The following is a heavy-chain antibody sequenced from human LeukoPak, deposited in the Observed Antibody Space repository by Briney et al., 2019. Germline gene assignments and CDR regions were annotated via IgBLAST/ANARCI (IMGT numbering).Heavy chain of an antibody. D-gene: IGHD2-15*01. CDR2: INYSGST. Sequence: PSETLSLTCTVSGGSISNSFYYWGWIRQPPGKGLEWIGSINYSGSTYYNPSLKSRVTISVDTSKNQFSLKLSSVTAADTAVYYCARGAGRGYCSGGSCYLYLFYFDYWGQGTLVTVSS. CDR3: ARGAGRGYCSGGSCYLYLFYFDY. CDR1: GGSISNSFYY. V-gene: IGHV4-39*01. J-gene: IGHJ4*02.